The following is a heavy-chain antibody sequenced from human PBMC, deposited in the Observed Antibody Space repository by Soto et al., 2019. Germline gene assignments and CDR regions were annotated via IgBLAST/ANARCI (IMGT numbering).Heavy chain of an antibody. V-gene: IGHV3-23*01. Sequence: EVQLLESGGGLVQPGGSLRLSCAASGFTFSSYAMSWVRQAPGKGLEWVSAISGSGGTTYYADSVKGRFTSSRDNSKITLYLQMNSLRAEDTAVYYCAKTANGWFSAFDIWGQGTMVTVSS. J-gene: IGHJ3*02. CDR1: GFTFSSYA. CDR3: AKTANGWFSAFDI. D-gene: IGHD6-19*01. CDR2: ISGSGGTT.